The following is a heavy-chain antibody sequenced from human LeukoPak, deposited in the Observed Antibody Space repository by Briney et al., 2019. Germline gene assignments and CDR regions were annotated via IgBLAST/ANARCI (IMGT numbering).Heavy chain of an antibody. CDR2: VYISGST. CDR1: GGSINSDNYY. D-gene: IGHD3-3*01. Sequence: PSQTLSLTCTVSGGSINSDNYYWRWIRQPAGKGLEWIGRVYISGSTNYNPSLKSRVAISVDTSKNQFSLKLSSVTAADTAVYYCASFTYDFWSGYAEYFQHWGQGTLVTVSS. CDR3: ASFTYDFWSGYAEYFQH. V-gene: IGHV4-61*02. J-gene: IGHJ1*01.